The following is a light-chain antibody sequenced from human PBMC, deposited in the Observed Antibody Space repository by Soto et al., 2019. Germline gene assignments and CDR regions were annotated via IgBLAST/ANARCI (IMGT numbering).Light chain of an antibody. Sequence: DIQMTQSPSSLSASVGDRVTITCRASQGISSYLAWYQQKPGKVPKLLIYAASTLQSGVPSRFSGSGSGTDFTLAISSLQPEDVATYYCQKYNSAPWTFGPGTKVDI. CDR3: QKYNSAPWT. J-gene: IGKJ1*01. CDR1: QGISSY. V-gene: IGKV1-27*01. CDR2: AAS.